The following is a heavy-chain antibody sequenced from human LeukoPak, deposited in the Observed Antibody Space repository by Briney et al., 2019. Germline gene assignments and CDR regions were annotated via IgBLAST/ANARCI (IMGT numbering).Heavy chain of an antibody. CDR1: GYSISSGYY. D-gene: IGHD1-7*01. CDR2: IYHSGST. V-gene: IGHV4-38-2*02. CDR3: ARDSPAVRELYEY. J-gene: IGHJ4*02. Sequence: PSETLSLTCTVSGYSISSGYYWGWIRQPPGKGLEWIGSIYHSGSTYYNPSLKSRVTISVDTSKNQFSLKLSSVTAADTAVYYCARDSPAVRELYEYWGQGTLVTVSS.